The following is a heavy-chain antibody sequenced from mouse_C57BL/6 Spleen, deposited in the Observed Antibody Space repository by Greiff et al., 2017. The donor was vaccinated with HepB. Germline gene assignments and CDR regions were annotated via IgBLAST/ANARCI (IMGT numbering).Heavy chain of an antibody. J-gene: IGHJ2*01. V-gene: IGHV1-50*01. CDR2: IDPSDSYT. CDR3: AQRGAGTGEEYYFDY. CDR1: GYTFTSYW. D-gene: IGHD3-3*01. Sequence: QVQLQQPGAELVKPGASVKLSCKASGYTFTSYWMQWVKQRPGPGLEWIGEIDPSDSYTNYNQKFKGKATLTVDTSSSTAYMQLSSLTSEDSAVYYCAQRGAGTGEEYYFDYWGQGTTLTVSS.